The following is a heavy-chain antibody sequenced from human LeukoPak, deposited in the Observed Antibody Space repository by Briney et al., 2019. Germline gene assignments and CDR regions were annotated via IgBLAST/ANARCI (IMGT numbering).Heavy chain of an antibody. CDR2: IKQDGTEK. V-gene: IGHV3-7*04. CDR1: GFTFSSYW. J-gene: IGHJ4*02. D-gene: IGHD1-26*01. Sequence: PGGSLRLSCAAPGFTFSSYWMTWVRQAPGKGLEWVANIKQDGTEKYYVDSVNGRFTISRDNAKNPLYLQMSTLRAEDTAVYYCARAVGATHFDYWGQGTQVTVSS. CDR3: ARAVGATHFDY.